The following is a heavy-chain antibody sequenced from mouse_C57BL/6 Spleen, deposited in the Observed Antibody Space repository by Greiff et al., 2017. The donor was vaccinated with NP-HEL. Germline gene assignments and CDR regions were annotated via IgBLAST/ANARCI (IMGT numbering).Heavy chain of an antibody. D-gene: IGHD4-1*01. V-gene: IGHV1-82*01. Sequence: QVQLKHSGPELVKPGASVKISCKASGYAFSSSWMNWVKQRPGKGLEWIGRIYPGDGDTNYNGKFKGKATLTADNSSSTAYMQLSSLTSEDSAVYFWARPGTWGQGTTLTVSS. CDR2: IYPGDGDT. CDR3: ARPGT. CDR1: GYAFSSSW. J-gene: IGHJ2*01.